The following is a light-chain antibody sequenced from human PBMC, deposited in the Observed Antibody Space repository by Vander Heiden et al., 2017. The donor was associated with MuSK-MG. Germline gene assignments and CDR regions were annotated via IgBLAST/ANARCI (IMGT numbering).Light chain of an antibody. CDR2: SNN. CDR3: ATWDDSLDGWV. V-gene: IGLV1-44*01. J-gene: IGLJ3*02. Sequence: QSVLTQPPSASGTPGQRVTISCSGSSSNIGTNAVNWYQHLPGRAPNLLIHSNNQRPSGVPDRLSGAKSGTSASLAISGLQSEDEADYYCATWDDSLDGWVFGGGTKLTVL. CDR1: SSNIGTNA.